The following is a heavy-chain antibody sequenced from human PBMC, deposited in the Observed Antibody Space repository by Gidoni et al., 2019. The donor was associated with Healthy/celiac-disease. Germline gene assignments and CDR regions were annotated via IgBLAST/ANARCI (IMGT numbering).Heavy chain of an antibody. CDR3: ARASRSSSWYRY. J-gene: IGHJ4*02. CDR2: INHSGST. V-gene: IGHV4-34*01. D-gene: IGHD6-13*01. CDR1: GGSFSGYY. Sequence: QLQLQQWGAGLSKPSETLSLTCAVYGGSFSGYYWSWIRQPPGKGLEWIGEINHSGSTNYNPSLKSRVTISVDTSKNQFSLKLSSVTAADTAVYYCARASRSSSWYRYWGQGTLVTVSS.